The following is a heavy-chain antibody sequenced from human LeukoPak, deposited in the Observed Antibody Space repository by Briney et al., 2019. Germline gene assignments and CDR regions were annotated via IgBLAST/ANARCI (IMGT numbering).Heavy chain of an antibody. CDR2: ISGSGGST. D-gene: IGHD3-9*01. J-gene: IGHJ6*02. Sequence: GGSLRLSCASSGFSFSNYATNWVRQAPGKGLEWVSHISGSGGSTHYADSVKGRFTISRDNPKNTLYLQMNSLRAEDTAVYYCAKDPYDILTGFGMDVWGQGTTVTVSS. V-gene: IGHV3-23*01. CDR1: GFSFSNYA. CDR3: AKDPYDILTGFGMDV.